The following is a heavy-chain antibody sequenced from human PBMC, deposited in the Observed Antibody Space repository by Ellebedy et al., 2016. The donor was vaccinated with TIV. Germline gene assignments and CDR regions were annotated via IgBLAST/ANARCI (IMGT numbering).Heavy chain of an antibody. V-gene: IGHV1-18*01. CDR3: ARDRFPYGDYVGLRSKVRCNWFDP. CDR2: VNPNNGNT. J-gene: IGHJ5*02. D-gene: IGHD4-17*01. Sequence: ASVKVSCKASGYTFTDYGISWVRQAPGQGLEWMGWVNPNNGNTNYAQKLQGRVTMTTDTSTSTAYMELRSLRSDDTVVYYCARDRFPYGDYVGLRSKVRCNWFDPWGQGTLVTVSS. CDR1: GYTFTDYG.